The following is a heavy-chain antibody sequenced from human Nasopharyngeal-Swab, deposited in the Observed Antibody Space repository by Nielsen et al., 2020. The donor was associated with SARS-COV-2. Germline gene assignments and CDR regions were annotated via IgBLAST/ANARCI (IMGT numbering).Heavy chain of an antibody. V-gene: IGHV4-39*01. D-gene: IGHD3-3*01. CDR3: AGTYYDFWSGPSGAFDI. J-gene: IGHJ3*02. Sequence: WICQPPGKGLEWIGSIYYSGSTYYNPSLKSRVTISVDTSKNQFSLKLSSVTAADTAVYYCAGTYYDFWSGPSGAFDIWGQGTMVTVSS. CDR2: IYYSGST.